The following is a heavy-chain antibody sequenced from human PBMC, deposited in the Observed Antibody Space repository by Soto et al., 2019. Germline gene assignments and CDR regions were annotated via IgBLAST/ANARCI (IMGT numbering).Heavy chain of an antibody. Sequence: LRLSCAASGFTFSSYGMHWVRQAPGKGLEWVAVIWYDGSNKYYADSVKGRFTISRDNSKNTLYLQMNSLRAEDTAVYYCARGGYCSSTSCYVSDYYYYYMDVWGKGTTVTVSS. CDR2: IWYDGSNK. D-gene: IGHD2-2*01. V-gene: IGHV3-33*01. J-gene: IGHJ6*03. CDR1: GFTFSSYG. CDR3: ARGGYCSSTSCYVSDYYYYYMDV.